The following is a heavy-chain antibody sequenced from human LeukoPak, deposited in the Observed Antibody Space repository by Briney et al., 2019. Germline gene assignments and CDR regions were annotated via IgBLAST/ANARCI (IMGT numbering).Heavy chain of an antibody. CDR3: ARQDRGSGWYGSYYYYYYYMDV. CDR1: GGSFSGYY. J-gene: IGHJ6*03. Sequence: PSETLSLTCAVYGGSFSGYYWSWIRQPPGKGLEWIGEINHSGSTNYNPSLKSRVTISVDTSKNQFSLKLSSVTAADTAVYYCARQDRGSGWYGSYYYYYYYMDVWGKGTTVTISS. CDR2: INHSGST. V-gene: IGHV4-34*01. D-gene: IGHD6-19*01.